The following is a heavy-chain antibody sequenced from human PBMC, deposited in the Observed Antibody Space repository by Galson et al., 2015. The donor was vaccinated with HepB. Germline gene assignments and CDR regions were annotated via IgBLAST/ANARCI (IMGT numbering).Heavy chain of an antibody. D-gene: IGHD1-26*01. CDR1: GFTFRSTW. V-gene: IGHV3-74*01. J-gene: IGHJ4*02. Sequence: SLRLSCAASGFTFRSTWMHWVRQVPGKGLPWVSRSNSDGTTINYADSVEGRFTISRDNSKNTLYLQMNSLRAEDTAVYYCASFYSGSYYYWGQGTLVTVSS. CDR3: ASFYSGSYYY. CDR2: SNSDGTTI.